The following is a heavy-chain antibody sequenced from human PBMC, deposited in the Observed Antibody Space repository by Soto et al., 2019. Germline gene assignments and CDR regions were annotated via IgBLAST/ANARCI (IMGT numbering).Heavy chain of an antibody. CDR2: ISGSGGST. Sequence: GGSLRLSCAASGFTFSSYAMSWVRQAPGKGLEWVSAISGSGGSTYYADSVKGRFTISRDNSKNTLYLQMNSLRAEDTAVYYCAKDGSLRARRRSYRIAYGMDVWGQGTTVTVSS. D-gene: IGHD3-16*02. V-gene: IGHV3-23*01. J-gene: IGHJ6*02. CDR1: GFTFSSYA. CDR3: AKDGSLRARRRSYRIAYGMDV.